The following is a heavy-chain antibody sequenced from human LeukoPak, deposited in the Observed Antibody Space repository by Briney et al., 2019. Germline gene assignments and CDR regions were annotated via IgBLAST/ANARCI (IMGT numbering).Heavy chain of an antibody. J-gene: IGHJ3*01. CDR2: INPNSGGT. Sequence: ASVKVSCKASGYTITDHYLRWVRQAPGQGLEWMGWINPNSGGTNYAQKFQGRVTMTRDTSISTAYMELSRLRSDDTAVYYCAREDRGAANSVWGQGTMVTVSS. CDR3: AREDRGAANSV. D-gene: IGHD4/OR15-4a*01. CDR1: GYTITDHY. V-gene: IGHV1-2*02.